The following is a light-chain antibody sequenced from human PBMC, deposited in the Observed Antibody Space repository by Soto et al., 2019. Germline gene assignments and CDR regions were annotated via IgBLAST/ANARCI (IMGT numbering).Light chain of an antibody. Sequence: EIVLTQSPGTLSLSPGEIATLSCRSSQSVSNNYLAWYQQKPGQAPRLVIYDTSTRATGIPDRFSGSGSGTDLNLTISRLEPEDFAVYYCQQYGSSIKTCGQGTKVDIK. CDR2: DTS. CDR1: QSVSNNY. V-gene: IGKV3-20*01. CDR3: QQYGSSIKT. J-gene: IGKJ1*01.